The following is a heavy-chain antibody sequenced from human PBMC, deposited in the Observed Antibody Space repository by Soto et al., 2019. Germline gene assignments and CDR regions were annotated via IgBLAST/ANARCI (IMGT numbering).Heavy chain of an antibody. J-gene: IGHJ4*02. D-gene: IGHD4-17*01. CDR3: ARTTAVPNTLRSRYFFDY. V-gene: IGHV4-61*01. CDR2: VYYSGTT. Sequence: SETLSLTCTVSGGSVSSGTYYWSWIRQPPGRGLEWIGYVYYSGTTNYSPSLKSRVTISVDLSKNRFSLSLSSGTTADTALYYCARTTAVPNTLRSRYFFDYWGQGTLVTVSS. CDR1: GGSVSSGTYY.